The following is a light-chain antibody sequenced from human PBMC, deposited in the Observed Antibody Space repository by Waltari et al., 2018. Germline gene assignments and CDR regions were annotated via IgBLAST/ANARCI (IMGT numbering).Light chain of an antibody. Sequence: SYELTQPPSVSVSPGQTARITCSGDALPKQYAFWYQQKPGQAPVLVKYKDTERPSGIPDRVSGSSSGITGTLTISGGQAEDEADYYCQSGDSTSTHVVFGGWTKLTVL. J-gene: IGLJ2*01. CDR1: ALPKQY. CDR2: KDT. V-gene: IGLV3-25*03. CDR3: QSGDSTSTHVV.